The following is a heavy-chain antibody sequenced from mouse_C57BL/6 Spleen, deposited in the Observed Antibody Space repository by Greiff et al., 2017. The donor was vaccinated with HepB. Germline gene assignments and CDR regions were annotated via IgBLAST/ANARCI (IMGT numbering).Heavy chain of an antibody. CDR3: ADYYYGSSYWYFDV. CDR2: IYLGDVDT. Sequence: QVQLQQSGPELVKPGASVKISCKASGYAFSSSWMNWVKQRPGKGLECIGRIYLGDVDTNYNGKFKGKATLTADNSSSTAYMQLSSLTSEDSAVYSCADYYYGSSYWYFDVWGTGTTVTVSS. D-gene: IGHD1-1*01. V-gene: IGHV1-82*01. CDR1: GYAFSSSW. J-gene: IGHJ1*03.